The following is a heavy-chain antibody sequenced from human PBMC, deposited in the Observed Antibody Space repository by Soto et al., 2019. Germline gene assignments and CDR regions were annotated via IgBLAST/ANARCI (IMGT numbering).Heavy chain of an antibody. CDR1: GGSISSAAYC. D-gene: IGHD3-10*01. Sequence: SQTLSLTCTVSGGSISSAAYCWSWIRQSPDKGLEWIGHIYDGGTTYSSPSLKGRVTISADTSEAQFSLKLSSVSAADTAVYYCARGPSRDKIDYLGQGIQVTGS. J-gene: IGHJ4*02. CDR3: ARGPSRDKIDY. V-gene: IGHV4-30-4*01. CDR2: IYDGGTT.